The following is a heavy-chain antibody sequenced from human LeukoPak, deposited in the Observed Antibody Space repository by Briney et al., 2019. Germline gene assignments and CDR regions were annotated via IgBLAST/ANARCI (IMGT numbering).Heavy chain of an antibody. CDR3: ARVGTGLGDFDL. V-gene: IGHV4-31*03. CDR2: IYYSGST. Sequence: PSQTLSLTCTVSVGPISSGGYYWSWIRQHPGKGLEWIGYIYYSGSTNYNPSLKSRVTISVDTSKNQFSLKLRSVTAADTAVYYCARVGTGLGDFDLWGRGTLVTVSS. D-gene: IGHD7-27*01. J-gene: IGHJ2*01. CDR1: VGPISSGGYY.